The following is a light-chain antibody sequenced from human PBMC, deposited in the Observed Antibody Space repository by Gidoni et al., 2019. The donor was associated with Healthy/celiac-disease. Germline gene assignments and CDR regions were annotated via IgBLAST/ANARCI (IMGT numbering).Light chain of an antibody. V-gene: IGKV3-15*01. Sequence: IVMTQSPATPSVSPGESATLSCRATQSVSSNLAWYQQKPGQAPRLLIYGASTRATGIPARFSGSGSGTEFTLTISSLQSEDFAVYYCQQYNNWPSWTFGQGTKVEIK. CDR2: GAS. J-gene: IGKJ1*01. CDR1: QSVSSN. CDR3: QQYNNWPSWT.